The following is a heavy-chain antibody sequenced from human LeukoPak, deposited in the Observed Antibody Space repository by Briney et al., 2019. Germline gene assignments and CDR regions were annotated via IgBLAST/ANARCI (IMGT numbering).Heavy chain of an antibody. D-gene: IGHD1-26*01. Sequence: AGGSLRLSCAASGFTFSSYSMNSVRQAPGKGLEWVSSISSSSSYIYYADSVKGRFTISRDNAKNSLYLQMNSLRAEDTAVYYCARVKWELPRRMGYAFDIWGQGTMVTVSS. CDR2: ISSSSSYI. CDR1: GFTFSSYS. V-gene: IGHV3-21*01. CDR3: ARVKWELPRRMGYAFDI. J-gene: IGHJ3*02.